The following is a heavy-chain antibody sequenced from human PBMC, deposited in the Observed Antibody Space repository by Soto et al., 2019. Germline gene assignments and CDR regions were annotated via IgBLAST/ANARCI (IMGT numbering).Heavy chain of an antibody. V-gene: IGHV4-34*01. CDR3: AGLGMVAAHREFDP. CDR1: GGSFSGYY. J-gene: IGHJ5*02. D-gene: IGHD2-15*01. CDR2: INHSGSP. Sequence: PSETLSLTCAVYGGSFSGYYWIWIRQSPGKGLEWVGEINHSGSPNYNPSLRSRVTISVDKSKSQFFLKLSSVTAADTAIYYCAGLGMVAAHREFDPWGQGTLVTVSS.